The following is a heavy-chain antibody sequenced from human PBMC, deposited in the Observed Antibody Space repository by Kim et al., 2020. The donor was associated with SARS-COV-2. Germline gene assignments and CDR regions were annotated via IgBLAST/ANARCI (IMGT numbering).Heavy chain of an antibody. CDR3: ARRDFWSAYPFDY. V-gene: IGHV3-30*01. J-gene: IGHJ4*02. Sequence: VDSVNGRFTISRDNAKNTIFLQMNSLTPDDTAVYYCARRDFWSAYPFDYWGQGTLVTVSS. D-gene: IGHD3-3*01.